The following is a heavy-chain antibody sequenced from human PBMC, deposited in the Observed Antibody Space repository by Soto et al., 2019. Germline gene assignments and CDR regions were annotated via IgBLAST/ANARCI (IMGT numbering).Heavy chain of an antibody. CDR1: VGSISSGVYY. CDR2: IYSSGST. Sequence: SETLSLTCTVSVGSISSGVYYWSWIRQHAGKGLEWIGYIYSSGSTYYNPSLKSRVTISVDTSKNQFSLKLSAVTAADTAVYYCATRDGYNSGGEYWGQGTPVTVSS. V-gene: IGHV4-31*03. D-gene: IGHD5-12*01. CDR3: ATRDGYNSGGEY. J-gene: IGHJ4*02.